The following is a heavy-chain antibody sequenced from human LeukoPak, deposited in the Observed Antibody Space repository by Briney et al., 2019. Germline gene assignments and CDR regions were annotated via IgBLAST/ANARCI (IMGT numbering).Heavy chain of an antibody. CDR2: FDRGSRDT. J-gene: IGHJ4*02. CDR1: GFTLSDYP. D-gene: IGHD3-22*01. V-gene: IGHV3-23*01. Sequence: GGSLRLSCAASGFTLSDYPMTWVRQAPGKGLQWVSLFDRGSRDTYYADSVRGRFTVSRDNDKNTLYLQMNSLRAEDTAVYYCARRGYESSGPKYYFDHWGQGILVTVSS. CDR3: ARRGYESSGPKYYFDH.